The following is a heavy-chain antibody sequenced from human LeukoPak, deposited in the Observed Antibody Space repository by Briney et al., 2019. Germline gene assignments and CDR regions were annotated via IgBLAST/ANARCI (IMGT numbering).Heavy chain of an antibody. V-gene: IGHV3-48*04. J-gene: IGHJ6*04. CDR2: ISSSGSTI. Sequence: GGSLRLSCVASGFTFRTYNMNWVRQAPGKGLEWVSYISSSGSTIYYADSVKGRFTISRDNAKNSLYLQMNSLRAEDTAVYYCAELGITMIGGVWGKGTTVTISS. CDR3: AELGITMIGGV. D-gene: IGHD3-10*02. CDR1: GFTFRTYN.